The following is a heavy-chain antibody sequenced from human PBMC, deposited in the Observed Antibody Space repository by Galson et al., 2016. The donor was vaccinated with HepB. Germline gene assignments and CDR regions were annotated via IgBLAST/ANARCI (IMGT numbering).Heavy chain of an antibody. Sequence: SLRLSCAASGFSFSIHGMHWVRQAPGKGLEWVAVISYDGIRKYYADSLNGRFTISRDNSKSTLFLQMNNLTAEDTAVYYCVRDLSTVTVHWYFDLWGRGTLVTVSS. D-gene: IGHD2-21*02. V-gene: IGHV3-30*03. CDR2: ISYDGIRK. CDR3: VRDLSTVTVHWYFDL. CDR1: GFSFSIHG. J-gene: IGHJ2*01.